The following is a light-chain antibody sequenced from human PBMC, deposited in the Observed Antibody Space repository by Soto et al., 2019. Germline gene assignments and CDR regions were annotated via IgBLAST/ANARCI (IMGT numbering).Light chain of an antibody. CDR3: QQYNSYSRT. CDR1: QSIDTW. CDR2: KAS. Sequence: DVQMTQSPSTLSAFVGDTVTITCRASQSIDTWLAWHQQKPGKAPKLLIYKASSLASGVPSRFSGSGSGTEFTLTISSLQPDDFATYYCQQYNSYSRTFGQGTKVDIK. V-gene: IGKV1-5*03. J-gene: IGKJ1*01.